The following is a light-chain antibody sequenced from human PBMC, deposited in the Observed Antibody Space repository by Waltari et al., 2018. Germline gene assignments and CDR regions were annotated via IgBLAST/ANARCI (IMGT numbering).Light chain of an antibody. CDR3: AAWDDSLGGVV. J-gene: IGLJ2*01. Sequence: QSVLTQPPSASGTPGQSVTISCSGSSSNIGLNYVYWSQQLPRTAPTPLIYSNNQPPSALPVRFSGSKCGKSASLAISGLRSADDADYYCAAWDDSLGGVVFGGGTKLTVL. V-gene: IGLV1-47*01. CDR2: SNN. CDR1: SSNIGLNY.